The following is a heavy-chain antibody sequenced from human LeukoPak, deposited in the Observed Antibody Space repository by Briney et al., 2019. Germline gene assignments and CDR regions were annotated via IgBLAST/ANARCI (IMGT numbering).Heavy chain of an antibody. J-gene: IGHJ3*02. CDR1: GYTFTGYY. D-gene: IGHD3-9*01. CDR3: ARGYDILTGYSFDI. V-gene: IGHV1-2*04. CDR2: INPNSGGT. Sequence: GPSVTVSCKASGYTFTGYYMHWVRQAPGQGLEWMGWINPNSGGTNYVQKFQGWVSLTRDTSISTAYTELSRLRSDDTAVYYCARGYDILTGYSFDIWGQGTMVTVSS.